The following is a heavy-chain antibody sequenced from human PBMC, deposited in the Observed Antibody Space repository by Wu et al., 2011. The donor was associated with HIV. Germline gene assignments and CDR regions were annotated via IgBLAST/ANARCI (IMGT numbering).Heavy chain of an antibody. V-gene: IGHV1-2*02. CDR2: INPNSGGT. J-gene: IGHJ5*02. CDR1: GYTFTGYY. D-gene: IGHD3-10*01. Sequence: QVQLVQSGAGVKKPGASVKVSCKASGYTFTGYYMHWVRQAPGQGLEWMGWINPNSGGTNYAQKFQGRVTMTRDTSISTAYMELSRLRSDDTAVYYCARSHYYGSGRGVDWFDPWGQGTLVTVSS. CDR3: ARSHYYGSGRGVDWFDP.